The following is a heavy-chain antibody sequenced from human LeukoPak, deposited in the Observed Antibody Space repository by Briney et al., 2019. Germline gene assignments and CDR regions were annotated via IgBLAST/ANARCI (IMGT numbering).Heavy chain of an antibody. D-gene: IGHD2-2*01. CDR1: GFTFSSYW. J-gene: IGHJ4*02. CDR2: IKQDGSEK. V-gene: IGHV3-7*01. Sequence: GGSLRLSCAASGFTFSSYWMSWVRQAPGKGLEWVANIKQDGSEKYYVDSVKGRFTISRDNAKNSLYLQMSSLRAEDTAVYYCARDLIWDIVVVPALDYWGQGTLVTVSS. CDR3: ARDLIWDIVVVPALDY.